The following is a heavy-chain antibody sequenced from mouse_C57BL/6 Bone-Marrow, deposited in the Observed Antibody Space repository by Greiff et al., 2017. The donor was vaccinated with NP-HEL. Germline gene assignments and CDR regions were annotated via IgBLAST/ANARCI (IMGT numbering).Heavy chain of an antibody. Sequence: QVQLQQPGAELVKPGASVKLSCKASGYTFTSYWMHWVKQRPGQGLEWIGMIHPNSGSTNYNEKFKSKATLTVDKSSSTAYMQLSSLTSEDSAVYYCARPSDGPYFDYWGQGTTLTVSS. CDR1: GYTFTSYW. CDR2: IHPNSGST. V-gene: IGHV1-64*01. CDR3: ARPSDGPYFDY. D-gene: IGHD2-3*01. J-gene: IGHJ2*01.